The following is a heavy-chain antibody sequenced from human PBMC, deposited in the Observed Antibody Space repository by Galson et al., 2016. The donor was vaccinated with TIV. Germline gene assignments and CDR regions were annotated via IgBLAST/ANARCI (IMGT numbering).Heavy chain of an antibody. J-gene: IGHJ6*01. Sequence: SLRLSCAASGFTFSIYGMHWVRQAPGKGLEWVASIGNDGVDKHADSVKGRFTISRDNSKSTLYPHLSSLRADDTAVYYCAKKGGLDVWGQGTTVTVSS. CDR2: IGNDGVDK. CDR3: AKKGGLDV. CDR1: GFTFSIYG. V-gene: IGHV3-30*02.